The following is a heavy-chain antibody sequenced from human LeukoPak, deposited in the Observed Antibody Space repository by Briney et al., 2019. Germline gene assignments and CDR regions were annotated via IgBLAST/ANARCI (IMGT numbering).Heavy chain of an antibody. V-gene: IGHV4-31*03. J-gene: IGHJ4*02. CDR1: GGSISSGGYY. Sequence: PSQTLSLTCTVSGGSISSGGYYWRWIRQHPGRGLEWIGYIYYSGSTYYNPSLKSRVTISVDTSKNQFSLKLSSVTAADTAVYYCARGIQQLVDYWGQGTLVTVSS. D-gene: IGHD6-13*01. CDR3: ARGIQQLVDY. CDR2: IYYSGST.